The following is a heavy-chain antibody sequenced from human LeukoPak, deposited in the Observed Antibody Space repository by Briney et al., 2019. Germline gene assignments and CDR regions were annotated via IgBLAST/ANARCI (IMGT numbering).Heavy chain of an antibody. CDR3: ATVKATSRQLEREYNWFDP. V-gene: IGHV1-24*01. CDR2: FDPEDGET. J-gene: IGHJ5*02. D-gene: IGHD1-1*01. CDR1: GYTLTELS. Sequence: ASVKVSCKVSGYTLTELSIHWVRQAPGKGLEWMGGFDPEDGETIYAQKFQGRVTMTEDTSTDTAYMELSSLRSEDTAVYYCATVKATSRQLEREYNWFDPWGQGTLVTVSS.